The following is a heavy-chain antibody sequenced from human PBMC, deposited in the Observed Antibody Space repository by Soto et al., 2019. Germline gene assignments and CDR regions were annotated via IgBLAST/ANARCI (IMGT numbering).Heavy chain of an antibody. Sequence: PSQTLSLTCAISGDSVSSNSAAWNWIRQSPSRGLEWLGRTYYRSKWYNDYAVSVKSRITINPDTSKNQFSLQLNSVTPEDTAIYYCVRVRLSGPPAGKVYDFWGQGTMVTVSS. CDR2: TYYRSKWYN. J-gene: IGHJ3*01. D-gene: IGHD3-10*01. CDR3: VRVRLSGPPAGKVYDF. CDR1: GDSVSSNSAA. V-gene: IGHV6-1*01.